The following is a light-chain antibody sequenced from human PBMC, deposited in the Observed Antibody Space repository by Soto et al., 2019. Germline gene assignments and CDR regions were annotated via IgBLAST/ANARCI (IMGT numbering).Light chain of an antibody. Sequence: EIVLTQSPDTLSLSPGERATLSCRASQSVSSSYLAWYQQKPGQAPRLLIYGTSSRATGIPDRFSGSGSGTDFTLTISRVEPEDFAVYYCQQYVISPRTFGQGTKVEI. V-gene: IGKV3-20*01. CDR1: QSVSSSY. J-gene: IGKJ1*01. CDR2: GTS. CDR3: QQYVISPRT.